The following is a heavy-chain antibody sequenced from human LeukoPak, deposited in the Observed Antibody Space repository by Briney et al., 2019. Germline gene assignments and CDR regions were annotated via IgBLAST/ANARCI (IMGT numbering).Heavy chain of an antibody. CDR2: ISSSGSTI. CDR1: EFTFRIFD. D-gene: IGHD4-23*01. Sequence: PGGSLRLSCAASEFTFRIFDMNWVRQAPGKGLEWVSYISSSGSTIYYADSVRGRFTISRDNAKNSLYLQMNSLRAEDTAVYYCAKDQYGGNPQYYFDYWGQGTLVTVSS. J-gene: IGHJ4*02. V-gene: IGHV3-48*03. CDR3: AKDQYGGNPQYYFDY.